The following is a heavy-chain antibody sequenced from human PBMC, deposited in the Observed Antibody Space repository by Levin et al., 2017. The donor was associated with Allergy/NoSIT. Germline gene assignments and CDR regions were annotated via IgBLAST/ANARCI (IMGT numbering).Heavy chain of an antibody. CDR1: GGSISSYH. Sequence: SETLSLTCGVSGGSISSYHWSWIRQSPGKGLEWIGYVSDSGSTNSNPSLKSRVTISVDPSKKQFSLNLTSVTAADAAMYYCARAGYYYDSGGPYHWYFDLWGRGTLVTVSS. CDR2: VSDSGST. D-gene: IGHD3-22*01. J-gene: IGHJ2*01. CDR3: ARAGYYYDSGGPYHWYFDL. V-gene: IGHV4-59*01.